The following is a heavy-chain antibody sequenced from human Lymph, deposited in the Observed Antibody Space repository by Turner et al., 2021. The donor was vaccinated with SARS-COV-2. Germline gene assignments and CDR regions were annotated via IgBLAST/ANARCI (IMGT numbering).Heavy chain of an antibody. V-gene: IGHV1-8*01. CDR2: MDPNSGNT. J-gene: IGHJ5*02. Sequence: QVQLVQSGAEVKKPGAPVKVSCMASGSTFTRYDINWVRQATGQGLEWMGWMDPNSGNTGYAQKFQGRVTMTRNTSISTAYMELSSLRSEDTAVYYCARAAQLTVWFDPWGQGTLVTVSS. CDR1: GSTFTRYD. CDR3: ARAAQLTVWFDP. D-gene: IGHD3-9*01.